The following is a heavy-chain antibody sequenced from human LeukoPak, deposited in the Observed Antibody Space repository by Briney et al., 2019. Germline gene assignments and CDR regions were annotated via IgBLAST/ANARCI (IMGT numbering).Heavy chain of an antibody. CDR2: ISGSGIST. J-gene: IGHJ4*02. D-gene: IGHD5-24*01. V-gene: IGHV3-23*01. CDR3: AKDQNGYNKPADY. Sequence: GGSLRLSCAASGFTFSSHAVNWVRQAPGKGLEWVSIISGSGISTYYADSVKGRFTISRDNSKNTLYLQMNSLRAEDTAVYYCAKDQNGYNKPADYWGQGTLVTVPS. CDR1: GFTFSSHA.